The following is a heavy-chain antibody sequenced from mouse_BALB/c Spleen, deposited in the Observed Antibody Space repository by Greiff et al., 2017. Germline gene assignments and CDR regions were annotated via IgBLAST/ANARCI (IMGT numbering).Heavy chain of an antibody. Sequence: VQLQQPGAELVRPGASVKLSCKASGYTFTSYWINWVKQRPGQGLEWIGNIYPSDSYTNYNQKFKDKATLTVDKSSSTAYMQLSSPTSEDSAVYYCTRSDGRAWFAYWGQGTLVTVSA. CDR2: IYPSDSYT. V-gene: IGHV1-69*02. CDR1: GYTFTSYW. J-gene: IGHJ3*01. D-gene: IGHD1-1*02. CDR3: TRSDGRAWFAY.